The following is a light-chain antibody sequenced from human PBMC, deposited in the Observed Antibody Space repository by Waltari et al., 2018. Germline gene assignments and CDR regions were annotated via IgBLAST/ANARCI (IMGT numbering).Light chain of an antibody. J-gene: IGKJ4*01. CDR3: QQYEDVST. CDR2: DVS. CDR1: QDIKTY. V-gene: IGKV1-33*01. Sequence: DVQMTQSPSSLSASVGDRVTISCQASQDIKTYLNWYQQNSGKAPKVVIYDVSHLATGVPSRFSGTGYGTQFTLTISSLQPEDIATYYCQQYEDVSTFGGGTKVEVK.